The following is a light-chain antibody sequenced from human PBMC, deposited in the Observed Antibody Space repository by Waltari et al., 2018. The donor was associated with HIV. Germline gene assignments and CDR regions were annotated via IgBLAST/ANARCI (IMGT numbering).Light chain of an antibody. CDR3: QQRYLTPRT. J-gene: IGKJ1*01. CDR2: GSS. Sequence: DVQMNQSPPARTASVGDTVTITCRASQNIGSYLNCVQCSPGSAPTLVIYGSSNLQSGVTSRFSGSGSGTGFALTITALQVEDFVVYICQQRYLTPRTCGQGTK. V-gene: IGKV1-39*01. CDR1: QNIGSY.